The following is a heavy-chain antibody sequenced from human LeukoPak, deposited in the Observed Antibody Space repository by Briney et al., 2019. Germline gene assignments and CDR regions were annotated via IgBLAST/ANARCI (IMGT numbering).Heavy chain of an antibody. V-gene: IGHV3-7*01. CDR1: GFTFSSYW. J-gene: IGHJ3*02. Sequence: WGSLRLSCAASGFTFSSYWMSWVRQAPGKGLEWVANIKQDGSEKYYVDSVKGRFTISRDNAKNSLYLQMNSLRAEDTAVYYCARDGTADAFDIWGQGTMVTVSS. D-gene: IGHD1-26*01. CDR2: IKQDGSEK. CDR3: ARDGTADAFDI.